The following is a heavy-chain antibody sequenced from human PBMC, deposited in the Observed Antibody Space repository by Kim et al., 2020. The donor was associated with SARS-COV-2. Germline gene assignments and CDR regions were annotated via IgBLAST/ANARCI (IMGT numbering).Heavy chain of an antibody. Sequence: GGSLRLSCAASGFTFSSYVMYWVRQAPGKGLEWVAVISYDGNNKYYVDSVKGRFTISRDNSNNTLYLQMNSLRAEDTALYYCAKAGSFSWINWFDPWGQGTLVTVSS. CDR2: ISYDGNNK. D-gene: IGHD6-13*01. J-gene: IGHJ5*02. V-gene: IGHV3-30*18. CDR3: AKAGSFSWINWFDP. CDR1: GFTFSSYV.